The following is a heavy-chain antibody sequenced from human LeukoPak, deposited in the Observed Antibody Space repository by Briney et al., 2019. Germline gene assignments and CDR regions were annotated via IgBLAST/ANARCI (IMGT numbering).Heavy chain of an antibody. J-gene: IGHJ5*02. V-gene: IGHV4-39*07. CDR2: IYYSGST. D-gene: IGHD3-16*01. Sequence: KSSETLSLTCTVSGGSISSSSYYWGWIRQPPGKGPEWIGSIYYSGSTYYNPSLKSRVTISVDTSKNQFSLKLSSVTAADTAVYYCARRGVMRWFDPWGQGTLVTVSS. CDR3: ARRGVMRWFDP. CDR1: GGSISSSSYY.